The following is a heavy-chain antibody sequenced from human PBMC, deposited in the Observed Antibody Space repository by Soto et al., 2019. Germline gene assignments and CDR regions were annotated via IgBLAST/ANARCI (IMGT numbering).Heavy chain of an antibody. CDR3: ATHAVDGLDAFDI. V-gene: IGHV3-23*01. J-gene: IGHJ3*02. CDR1: GFTFSSYA. CDR2: ISGSGGST. D-gene: IGHD6-19*01. Sequence: EVQLLESGGGLVQPGGSLRLSCAASGFTFSSYAMSWVRQAPGKGLEWVSAISGSGGSTYYADSVKGRFTISRDNSKNTRYLQMNSMSAEDTDVYYWATHAVDGLDAFDIWGQGTMVTVSS.